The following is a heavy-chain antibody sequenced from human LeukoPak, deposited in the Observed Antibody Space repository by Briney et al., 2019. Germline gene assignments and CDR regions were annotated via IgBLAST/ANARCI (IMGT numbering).Heavy chain of an antibody. CDR1: GFTFSSYA. CDR3: ARGRSSDY. D-gene: IGHD6-13*01. Sequence: GGSLRLSCAASGFTFSSYAMSWVRQAPGKGLEWVANINQDGSEKYYVDSVKGRFTTSRDNAKNSLYLQMNSLRAEDTAVYYCARGRSSDYWGQGTLVTVSS. J-gene: IGHJ4*02. CDR2: INQDGSEK. V-gene: IGHV3-7*01.